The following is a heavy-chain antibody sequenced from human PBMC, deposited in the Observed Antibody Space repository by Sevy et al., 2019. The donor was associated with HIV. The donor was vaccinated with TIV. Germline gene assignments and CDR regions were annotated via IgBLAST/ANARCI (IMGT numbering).Heavy chain of an antibody. CDR2: IWYDGSNK. CDR1: GFTFSSYG. J-gene: IGHJ6*03. Sequence: GGSLRLSCAASGFTFSSYGMHWVRQAPGKGLEWVAVIWYDGSNKYYADSVKGRFTISRDNSKNTLYLQMNSLRAEDTAVYYCAGADYYDSSAYMDVWGKGTTVTVSS. V-gene: IGHV3-33*08. D-gene: IGHD3-22*01. CDR3: AGADYYDSSAYMDV.